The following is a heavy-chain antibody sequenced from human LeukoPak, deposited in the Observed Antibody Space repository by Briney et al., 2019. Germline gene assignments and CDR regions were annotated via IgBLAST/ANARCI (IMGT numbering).Heavy chain of an antibody. J-gene: IGHJ6*03. CDR3: ARDSSGYYRSYYYYYYMDV. Sequence: GGSLRLSCAASGFTFSNAWMNWVRQAPGKGLEWVSYISSSGSTIYYADSVKGRFTISRDNAKNSLYLQMNSLRAEDTAVYYCARDSSGYYRSYYYYYYMDVWGKGTTVTISS. V-gene: IGHV3-48*04. CDR2: ISSSGSTI. CDR1: GFTFSNAW. D-gene: IGHD3-22*01.